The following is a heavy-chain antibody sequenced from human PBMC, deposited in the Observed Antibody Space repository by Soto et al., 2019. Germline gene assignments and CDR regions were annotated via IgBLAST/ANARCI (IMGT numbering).Heavy chain of an antibody. V-gene: IGHV3-15*07. CDR3: AADIPSQGSGEFDF. CDR2: IKGRIDGEAT. J-gene: IGHJ4*02. D-gene: IGHD6-19*01. CDR1: GFSFTNAW. Sequence: EAQLVESGGGLVKPGESLRLSCSASGFSFTNAWISWVRQAPGKGLEWVGHIKGRIDGEATDYAAPVKGRVTFSRDYSRNAVYLQVNSLRTDDTAVYYCAADIPSQGSGEFDFWGKGTQVTVSS.